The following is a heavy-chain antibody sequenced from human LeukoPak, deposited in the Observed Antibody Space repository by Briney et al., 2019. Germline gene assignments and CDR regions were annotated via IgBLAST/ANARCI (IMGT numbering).Heavy chain of an antibody. J-gene: IGHJ6*02. Sequence: GGSLRLSCAASGFTFSSYSMNWIRQAPGKGLEWVSYISSSSSTIYYADSVKGRFTISRDNAKNSLYLQMNSLRAEDTAVYYCARDHSSSSYYYYGMDVWGQGTTVTVSS. CDR3: ARDHSSSSYYYYGMDV. CDR2: ISSSSSTI. CDR1: GFTFSSYS. D-gene: IGHD6-6*01. V-gene: IGHV3-48*01.